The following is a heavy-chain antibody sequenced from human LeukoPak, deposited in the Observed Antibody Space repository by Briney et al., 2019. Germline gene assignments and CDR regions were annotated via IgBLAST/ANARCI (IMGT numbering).Heavy chain of an antibody. CDR2: IYYSGST. J-gene: IGHJ5*02. CDR3: ARHRYSSSWYPWFDP. Sequence: PSETLSLTCTVSGGSISSYYWSWIRQPPGKGLEWIGYIYYSGSTNYNPSLKSRVTISVDTSKNQFFLKLSSVTAADTAVYYCARHRYSSSWYPWFDPWGQGTLVTVSS. D-gene: IGHD6-13*01. CDR1: GGSISSYY. V-gene: IGHV4-59*08.